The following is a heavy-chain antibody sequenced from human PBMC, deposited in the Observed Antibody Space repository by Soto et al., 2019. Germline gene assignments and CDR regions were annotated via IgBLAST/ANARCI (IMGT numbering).Heavy chain of an antibody. V-gene: IGHV4-59*08. Sequence: QVQLQESGPGLVKPSETLSLTCTVSGGSISSYYWSWIRQPPGKGLEWIGYIYYSGSTNYNPSLKSRVTISVDTSKNQSSLKLSSVTAADTAVYYCARLMGHYYGSGRHGMDVWGQGTTVTVSS. CDR3: ARLMGHYYGSGRHGMDV. J-gene: IGHJ6*02. CDR1: GGSISSYY. CDR2: IYYSGST. D-gene: IGHD3-10*01.